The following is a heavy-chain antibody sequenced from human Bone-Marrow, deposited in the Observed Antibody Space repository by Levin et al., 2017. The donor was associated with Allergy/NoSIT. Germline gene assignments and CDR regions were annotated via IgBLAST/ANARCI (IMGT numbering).Heavy chain of an antibody. CDR3: ARGAVTTLPHPVDI. CDR1: GDSMSTEGYY. CDR2: IYYSGRT. J-gene: IGHJ3*02. V-gene: IGHV4-30-4*01. Sequence: SETLSLTCSVSGDSMSTEGYYWNWVRQPPGTGLEWIGYIYYSGRTYSNPSLRSRLTISVDTSRHQFSLNLTSVTAADTAIYDCARGAVTTLPHPVDIWGQGRMVTVSS. D-gene: IGHD4-17*01.